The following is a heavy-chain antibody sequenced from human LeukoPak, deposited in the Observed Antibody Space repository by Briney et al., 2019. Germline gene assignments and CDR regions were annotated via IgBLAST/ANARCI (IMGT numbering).Heavy chain of an antibody. Sequence: SETLSLTCTVSGHSISSGYYWGWIRRPPGKGLEWIGSIYHSGSTYYNPSLKSRVTISVDTSKNQFSLKLSSVTAADTAVYYCARDLLQLSPFDYWGQGTLVTVSS. CDR2: IYHSGST. V-gene: IGHV4-38-2*02. D-gene: IGHD1-1*01. J-gene: IGHJ4*02. CDR1: GHSISSGYY. CDR3: ARDLLQLSPFDY.